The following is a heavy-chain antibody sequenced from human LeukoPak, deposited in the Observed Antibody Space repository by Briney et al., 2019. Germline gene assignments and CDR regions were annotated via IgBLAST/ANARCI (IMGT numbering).Heavy chain of an antibody. CDR2: ISGSGGST. V-gene: IGHV3-23*01. J-gene: IGHJ4*02. D-gene: IGHD3-3*01. Sequence: GGSLRLSCAASGFTFSSYAMSWVRQAPGKGLEWVSAISGSGGSTYYADSVKGRFTISRDNSKNTLYLQMNSLRAEDTAVYYCAKSRGSITIFGVVSYLDYWGQGTLVTVSS. CDR1: GFTFSSYA. CDR3: AKSRGSITIFGVVSYLDY.